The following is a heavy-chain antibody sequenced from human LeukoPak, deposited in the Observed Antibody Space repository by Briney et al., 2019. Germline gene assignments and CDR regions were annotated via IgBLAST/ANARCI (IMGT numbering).Heavy chain of an antibody. D-gene: IGHD5-18*01. CDR1: GFTFSSYAMH. J-gene: IGHJ4*02. CDR3: ARSYGYGTNFDY. CDR2: MYYRGST. V-gene: IGHV4-31*02. Sequence: LRLSCSASGFTFSSYAMHWVRQHPGKGLEWIGYMYYRGSTYYNPSLKSRVTISVDTSKNQFSLKLSSVTAADTAVYYCARSYGYGTNFDYWGQGTLVTVSS.